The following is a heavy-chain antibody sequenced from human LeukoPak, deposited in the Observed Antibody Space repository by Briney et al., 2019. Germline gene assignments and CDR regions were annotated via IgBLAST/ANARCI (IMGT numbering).Heavy chain of an antibody. CDR3: ARSGRVVVVPAASSFDY. J-gene: IGHJ4*02. D-gene: IGHD2-2*01. V-gene: IGHV1-46*01. CDR2: INPSGGST. Sequence: ASVKVSCKASGYTFTSYYMHWVRQAPGQGLEWMGIINPSGGSTSYAQKFQGRVTSTRDTSTSSVYMELSSLRSEDTAVYYCARSGRVVVVPAASSFDYWGQGTLVTVSS. CDR1: GYTFTSYY.